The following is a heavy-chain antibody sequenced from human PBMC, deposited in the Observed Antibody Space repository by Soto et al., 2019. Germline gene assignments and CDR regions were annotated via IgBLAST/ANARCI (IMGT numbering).Heavy chain of an antibody. J-gene: IGHJ4*02. CDR2: IYYSGST. CDR1: GGSICSSSHY. CDR3: ARLGSGYSGYDWDY. V-gene: IGHV4-39*01. Sequence: SETLSLTCTFSGGSICSSSHYWGWIRQPPGKGLEWIGSIYYSGSTYYNPSLKSRVTISVDTSKNQFSLKLSSVTAADPAVYYCARLGSGYSGYDWDYGGQGTLVTVSS. D-gene: IGHD5-12*01.